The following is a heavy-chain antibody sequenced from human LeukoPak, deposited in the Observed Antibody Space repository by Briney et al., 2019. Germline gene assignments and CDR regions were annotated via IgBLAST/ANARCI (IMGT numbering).Heavy chain of an antibody. CDR1: GGSISSGSYY. D-gene: IGHD2-21*02. V-gene: IGHV4-61*02. CDR2: IYTSGST. CDR3: ARDYTYCGGDCYTD. Sequence: SETLSLTCTVSGGSISSGSYYWSWIRQPAGKGLEWIGRIYTSGSTNYNPSLKSRVAISVDTSKNQFSLKLSSVTAADTAVYYCARDYTYCGGDCYTDWGQGTLVTVSS. J-gene: IGHJ4*02.